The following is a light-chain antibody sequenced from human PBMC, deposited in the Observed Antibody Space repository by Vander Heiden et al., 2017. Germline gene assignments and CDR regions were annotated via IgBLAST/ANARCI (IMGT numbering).Light chain of an antibody. V-gene: IGLV1-44*01. CDR2: SNN. Sequence: QSVLTQPPSASATPGQRVTISGSGSSANIGSNTVSRYQQLPGTAPKLLIYSNNQRPSGVPDRFSGSKSGTSASPASSGLQSEDEADYYCAAWDDSLNGGVFGGGTKLTVL. CDR3: AAWDDSLNGGV. J-gene: IGLJ3*02. CDR1: SANIGSNT.